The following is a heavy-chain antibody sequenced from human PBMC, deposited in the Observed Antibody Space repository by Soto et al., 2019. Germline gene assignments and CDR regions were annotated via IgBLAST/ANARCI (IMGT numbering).Heavy chain of an antibody. CDR2: ISDKGIKT. J-gene: IGHJ5*02. CDR1: GSTCSDYA. D-gene: IGHD6-19*01. CDR3: ASRRGSSGWYRWFDP. Sequence: EVQLLESGGGLVQPGGSLRLSCAGSGSTCSDYAMNCVRQAPGKGLEWVSVISDKGIKTYYADSVKGRFTISRDNSKNTLYLQMNSLRAEDTAVYYCASRRGSSGWYRWFDPWGQGTLVTVSS. V-gene: IGHV3-23*01.